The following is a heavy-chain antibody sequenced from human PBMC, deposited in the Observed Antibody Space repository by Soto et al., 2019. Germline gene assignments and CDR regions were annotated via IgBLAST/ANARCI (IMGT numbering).Heavy chain of an antibody. CDR3: ARSYSGYYDFWSGPALNPYGMDV. CDR1: GGSISSGDYY. J-gene: IGHJ6*02. CDR2: IYYSGST. Sequence: PSETLSLTCTVSGGSISSGDYYWSWIRQPPGKGLEWIGYIYYSGSTYYNPSLKSRVTISVDTSKNQFSLKLSSVTAADTAVYYCARSYSGYYDFWSGPALNPYGMDVWGQGTTVTVSS. V-gene: IGHV4-30-4*01. D-gene: IGHD3-3*01.